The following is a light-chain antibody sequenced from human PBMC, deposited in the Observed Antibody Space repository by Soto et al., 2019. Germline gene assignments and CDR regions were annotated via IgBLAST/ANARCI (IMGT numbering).Light chain of an antibody. J-gene: IGKJ4*01. V-gene: IGKV3-11*01. CDR2: RAS. Sequence: DIVLTQSPATLSLSRGERDNLYGRASQSVSSYVAWYKQKPGQAPRLLSYRASSRATGIPDRFRGSGSVTEFTLTISSLDPEYFAIYYCQQRTNWPLTFGGGTKVDI. CDR3: QQRTNWPLT. CDR1: QSVSSY.